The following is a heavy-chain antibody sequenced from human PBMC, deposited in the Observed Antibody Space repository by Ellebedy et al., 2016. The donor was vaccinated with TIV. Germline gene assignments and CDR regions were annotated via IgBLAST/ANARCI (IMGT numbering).Heavy chain of an antibody. CDR1: GGTFSSYA. V-gene: IGHV1-69*13. D-gene: IGHD2-2*01. CDR3: AREGGYCSSTSCPTGSWYFDL. Sequence: SVKVSXXASGGTFSSYAISWVRQAPGQGLEWMGGIIPIFGTANYAQKFQGRVTITADESTSTAYMELSSLRSEDTAVYYCAREGGYCSSTSCPTGSWYFDLWGRGTLVTVSS. CDR2: IIPIFGTA. J-gene: IGHJ2*01.